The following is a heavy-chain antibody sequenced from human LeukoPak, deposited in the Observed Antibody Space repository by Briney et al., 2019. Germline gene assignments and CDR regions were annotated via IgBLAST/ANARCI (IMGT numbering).Heavy chain of an antibody. J-gene: IGHJ5*02. CDR1: GFTFSSYS. V-gene: IGHV3-21*01. CDR2: ISSSSYI. D-gene: IGHD3-9*01. Sequence: GGSQRLSCAASGFTFSSYSMNWVRQAPGKGLEWVSSISSSSYIYYAASVKGRFTISRDNAKNTLYLQMNSLRAEDTALYYCARDGELRYFDWLLYGSWLDLWGQGTLVSVSS. CDR3: ARDGELRYFDWLLYGSWLDL.